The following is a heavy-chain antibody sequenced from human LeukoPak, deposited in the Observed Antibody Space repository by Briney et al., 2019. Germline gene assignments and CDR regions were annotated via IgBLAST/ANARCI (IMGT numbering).Heavy chain of an antibody. CDR2: IYNGGST. CDR3: ARPGDDYVGGFDS. V-gene: IGHV3-53*01. J-gene: IGHJ4*02. D-gene: IGHD3-10*02. CDR1: GFTVSNSY. Sequence: PGGSLRLSCAASGFTVSNSYMSWVRQPPGKGLDWVSIIYNGGSTYYADSVKGRFTISRDTSKNTLYLQMNSLRAEDTAMYYCARPGDDYVGGFDSWGQGTLVTVSS.